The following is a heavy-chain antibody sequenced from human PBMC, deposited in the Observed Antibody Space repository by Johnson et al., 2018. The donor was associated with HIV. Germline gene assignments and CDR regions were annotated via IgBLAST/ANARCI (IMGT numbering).Heavy chain of an antibody. J-gene: IGHJ3*02. D-gene: IGHD3-3*01. CDR1: GFTFSDYY. CDR3: AKGGPLFVDAFDI. CDR2: IDSSGSGI. Sequence: QVQLVESGGGVVKPGGSLRLSCAASGFTFSDYYINWIRQAPGKGLAWVSYIDSSGSGIYYADSVKGRFTISRDSAKNSLYLQMNSLRAEDTALYYCAKGGPLFVDAFDIWGLGTMVTVSS. V-gene: IGHV3-11*01.